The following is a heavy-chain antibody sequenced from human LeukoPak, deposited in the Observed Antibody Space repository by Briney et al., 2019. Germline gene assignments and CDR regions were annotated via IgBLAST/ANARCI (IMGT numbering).Heavy chain of an antibody. CDR2: IYYSGST. V-gene: IGHV4-59*01. J-gene: IGHJ3*02. CDR3: ARDGSSWPNDAFDI. CDR1: GGSISSYY. D-gene: IGHD6-13*01. Sequence: PSETLSLTCTVSGGSISSYYWSWIRQPPGKGLEWIGYIYYSGSTNYNPSLKSRVTISVDTSKNQFSLKLSSVTAADTAVYYCARDGSSWPNDAFDIWGQGTMVTVSS.